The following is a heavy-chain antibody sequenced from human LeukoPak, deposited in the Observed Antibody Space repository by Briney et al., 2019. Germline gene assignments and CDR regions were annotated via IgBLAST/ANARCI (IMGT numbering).Heavy chain of an antibody. CDR1: GFTFSSYA. CDR2: ISGSGGST. V-gene: IGHV3-23*01. CDR3: AKVGWSITSWYTD. D-gene: IGHD2-2*02. J-gene: IGHJ4*02. Sequence: GGSLRLSCAASGFTFSSYAMSWVRQAPGKGLEWVSGISGSGGSTYYADSVKGRFTISRDNSKNTLYLQMNSLRAEDTAVYYCAKVGWSITSWYTDWGEGALVTVSS.